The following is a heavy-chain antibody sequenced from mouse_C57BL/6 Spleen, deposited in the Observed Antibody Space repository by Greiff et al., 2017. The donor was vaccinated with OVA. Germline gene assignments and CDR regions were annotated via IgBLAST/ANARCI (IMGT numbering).Heavy chain of an antibody. J-gene: IGHJ1*03. CDR1: GFTFSDYG. V-gene: IGHV5-15*01. Sequence: EVQLVESGGGLVQPGGSLKLSCAASGFTFSDYGMAWVRQAPRKGPEWVAFISNLAYSIYYADTVTGRFTISRENAKNTLYLEMSSLRSEDTAMYYCAIIYYDYDVGYFDVWGTGTTVTVSS. CDR2: ISNLAYSI. D-gene: IGHD2-4*01. CDR3: AIIYYDYDVGYFDV.